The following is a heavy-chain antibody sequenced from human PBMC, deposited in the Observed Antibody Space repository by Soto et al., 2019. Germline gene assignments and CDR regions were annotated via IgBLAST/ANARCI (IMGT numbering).Heavy chain of an antibody. D-gene: IGHD5-12*01. V-gene: IGHV1-18*01. CDR3: ARDLAWVCGSGSCFSKETDNGMDV. J-gene: IGHJ6*02. CDR2: INSYNGNT. Sequence: QVQLVQSGAEVKETGASVKVSCKASGYTFTTYGVSWVRQAPGQGLEWMGWINSYNGNTRDAKTFQGRITMTTDTSTSTAYMELRSLASDDTAVYFCARDLAWVCGSGSCFSKETDNGMDVWGQGTTVTVSS. CDR1: GYTFTTYG.